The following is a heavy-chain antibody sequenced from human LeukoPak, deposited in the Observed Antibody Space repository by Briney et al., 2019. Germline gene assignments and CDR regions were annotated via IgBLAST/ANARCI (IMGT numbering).Heavy chain of an antibody. V-gene: IGHV1-24*01. CDR2: FDPEDGET. J-gene: IGHJ6*03. Sequence: ASVKVSCKVSGYTLTELSMHWVRQAPGKGLEWMGGFDPEDGETIYAQKFQGRVTMTRDTSISTAYMELSRLRSDDTAVYYCARDPADWYYMDVWGKGTTVTVSS. CDR1: GYTLTELS. CDR3: ARDPADWYYMDV. D-gene: IGHD3/OR15-3a*01.